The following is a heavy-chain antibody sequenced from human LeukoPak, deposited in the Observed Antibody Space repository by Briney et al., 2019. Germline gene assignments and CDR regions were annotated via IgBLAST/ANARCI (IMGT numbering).Heavy chain of an antibody. CDR1: GFTFSSYW. Sequence: GGSLRLSRAASGFTFSSYWMHWVRQAPGKGLVWVSRINSDGSSTSYADSVKGRFTISRDNAKNTLYLQMNSLRAEDTAVYYCARSTVTHYYYGMDVWGKGTTVTVSS. CDR2: INSDGSST. J-gene: IGHJ6*04. CDR3: ARSTVTHYYYGMDV. D-gene: IGHD4-17*01. V-gene: IGHV3-74*01.